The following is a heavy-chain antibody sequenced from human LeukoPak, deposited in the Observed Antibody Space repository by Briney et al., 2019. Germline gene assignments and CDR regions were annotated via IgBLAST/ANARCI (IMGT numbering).Heavy chain of an antibody. J-gene: IGHJ4*02. CDR3: ARFGYSGYVLTDY. V-gene: IGHV4-39*01. Sequence: SETLSLTCTVSGDSISSSSYYWGWIRQPPGIGLEWIGNIYSSGSTYYNPSLESRVTISIDTSKNQFSLKLSSVTAADTAVYYCARFGYSGYVLTDYWGQGTLVTVSS. CDR1: GDSISSSSYY. D-gene: IGHD5-12*01. CDR2: IYSSGST.